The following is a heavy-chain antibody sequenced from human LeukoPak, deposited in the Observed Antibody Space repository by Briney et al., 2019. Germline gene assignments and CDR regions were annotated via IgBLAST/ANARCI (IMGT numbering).Heavy chain of an antibody. CDR1: GGTFSSYA. CDR2: IIPILGIA. J-gene: IGHJ4*02. Sequence: ASVKVSCKASGGTFSSYAISWVRQAPGQGLERMGRIIPILGIADYAQKFQGRVTITADTSTSTAYMALSSLRSEDTAVYYCIIVIIGVDYWGQGTLVTLSS. V-gene: IGHV1-69*04. D-gene: IGHD3-22*01. CDR3: IIVIIGVDY.